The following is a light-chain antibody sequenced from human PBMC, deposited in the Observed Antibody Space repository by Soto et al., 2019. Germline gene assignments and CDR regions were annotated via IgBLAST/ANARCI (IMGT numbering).Light chain of an antibody. CDR1: QSVSRSY. V-gene: IGKV3-20*01. Sequence: EIVLTQSPGTLSLSPGERATLSCRASQSVSRSYLAWYQQKPGPAPRLLIYGASSRATGIPDRFSGSGSGTDFTLTISRLEPEDFAVYYCQQYGSSPWTFGQGTKVEIK. CDR2: GAS. CDR3: QQYGSSPWT. J-gene: IGKJ1*01.